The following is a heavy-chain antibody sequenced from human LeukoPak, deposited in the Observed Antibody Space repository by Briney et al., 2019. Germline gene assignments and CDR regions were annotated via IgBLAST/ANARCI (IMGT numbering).Heavy chain of an antibody. Sequence: GSSVRLSCKASGYTFTSSDINWVRQAAGQGLEWMGWINPNSGRTAYEQKFQGRVTMTANTSISTAYMELRNLRFDDTAVYYCARGRSGLAAAGTYDYWGQGTLITVSS. CDR2: INPNSGRT. J-gene: IGHJ4*02. V-gene: IGHV1-8*01. CDR3: ARGRSGLAAAGTYDY. CDR1: GYTFTSSD. D-gene: IGHD6-13*01.